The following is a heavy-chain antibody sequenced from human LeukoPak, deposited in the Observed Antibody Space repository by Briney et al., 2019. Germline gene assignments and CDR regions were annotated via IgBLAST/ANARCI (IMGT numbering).Heavy chain of an antibody. V-gene: IGHV4-61*01. J-gene: IGHJ4*02. D-gene: IGHD2-21*02. CDR3: ARLVVTATKYKPLDH. CDR2: IYYSGST. Sequence: SETLSLTCTVSGGSVSSDNYYWSWIRQPPGKGLEWIGYIYYSGSTNSNSSLKSRVTISVDTSKNQFSLKLSSVTAADTAVYYCARLVVTATKYKPLDHWGQGTLVTVSS. CDR1: GGSVSSDNYY.